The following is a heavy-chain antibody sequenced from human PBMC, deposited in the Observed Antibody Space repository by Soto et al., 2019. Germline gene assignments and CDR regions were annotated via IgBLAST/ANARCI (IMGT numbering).Heavy chain of an antibody. V-gene: IGHV3-33*01. CDR2: IWYDGSNK. CDR1: GFTFSSYG. CDR3: ARAYSSSWRNCDY. D-gene: IGHD6-13*01. Sequence: QVQLVESGGGVVQPGRSLRLSCAASGFTFSSYGMHWVRQAPGKGLEWVAVIWYDGSNKYYADSVKGRFTISRDNSKNTLYLQMNSLRAENTAVYYCARAYSSSWRNCDYWGQGTLVTVSS. J-gene: IGHJ4*02.